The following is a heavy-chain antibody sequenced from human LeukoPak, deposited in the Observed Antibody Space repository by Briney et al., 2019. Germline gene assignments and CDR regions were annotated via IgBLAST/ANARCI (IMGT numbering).Heavy chain of an antibody. V-gene: IGHV3-15*01. CDR1: GFTFSNAW. J-gene: IGHJ4*02. CDR2: IKSKTDGGTT. Sequence: PGGSLRLSCAASGFTFSNAWMRWVRQAPGKGLEWVGHIKSKTDGGTTDYAAPVKGRFTISRDDSKNTLYLQMNSLKTEDTAVYYCAILTTVARDYWGQGTLVTVSS. D-gene: IGHD6-19*01. CDR3: AILTTVARDY.